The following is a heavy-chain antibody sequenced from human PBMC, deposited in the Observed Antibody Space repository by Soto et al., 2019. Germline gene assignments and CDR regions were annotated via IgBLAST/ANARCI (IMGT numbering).Heavy chain of an antibody. Sequence: SETLSLTCAVYGGSFSGYYWSWIRQPPGKGLEWIGEINHSGSTNYNPSLKSRVTISVDTSKNQFSLKLSSVAAADTAVYYCARVLDTAVRWFDPWGQGTLVTVSS. CDR1: GGSFSGYY. J-gene: IGHJ5*02. CDR2: INHSGST. D-gene: IGHD5-18*01. CDR3: ARVLDTAVRWFDP. V-gene: IGHV4-34*01.